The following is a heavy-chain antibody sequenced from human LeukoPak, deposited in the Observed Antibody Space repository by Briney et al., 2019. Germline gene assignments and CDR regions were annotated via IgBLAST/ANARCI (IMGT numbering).Heavy chain of an antibody. CDR2: IYSGGST. V-gene: IGHV3-66*02. CDR3: ARDTRTTVIPYFDY. CDR1: GFTVSSNY. J-gene: IGHJ4*02. Sequence: GGSLRLSCAASGFTVSSNYMSWVSQAPGKGLEWVSVIYSGGSTYYADSVKGRFTISRDNSKNTLYLQMNSLRAEDTAVYYCARDTRTTVIPYFDYWGQGTLVTVSS. D-gene: IGHD4-17*01.